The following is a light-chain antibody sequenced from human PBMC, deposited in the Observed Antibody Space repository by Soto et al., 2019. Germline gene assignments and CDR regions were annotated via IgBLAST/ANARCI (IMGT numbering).Light chain of an antibody. V-gene: IGLV2-14*01. J-gene: IGLJ2*01. Sequence: QSALTQPASVSGSPGQSIAISCTGTSSDVGGYDYVSWYQQHPGKAPKLMIYDVSNRPSGVSDRVSGSKSGNTASLTISGLQAGDEAVYYYSSHTSSSTRLFGGGTKVTVL. CDR2: DVS. CDR3: SSHTSSSTRL. CDR1: SSDVGGYDY.